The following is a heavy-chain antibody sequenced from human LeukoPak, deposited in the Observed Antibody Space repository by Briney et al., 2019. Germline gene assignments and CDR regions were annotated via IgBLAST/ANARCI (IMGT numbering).Heavy chain of an antibody. J-gene: IGHJ4*02. D-gene: IGHD2-2*01. Sequence: PSETLSLTCTVSGGSISSGDYYWSWIRQPPGKGLEWIGYIYHSGSTYYNPSLKSRVTISVDRSKNQFSLKLSSVTAADTAVYYCARSVVPAAIEQLQFDYWGQGTLVTVSS. CDR2: IYHSGST. CDR1: GGSISSGDYY. V-gene: IGHV4-30-2*01. CDR3: ARSVVPAAIEQLQFDY.